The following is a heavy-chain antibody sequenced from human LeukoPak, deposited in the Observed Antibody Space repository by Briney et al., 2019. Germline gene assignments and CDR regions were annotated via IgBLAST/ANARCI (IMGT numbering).Heavy chain of an antibody. J-gene: IGHJ4*02. CDR1: GGTFSNFA. CDR3: ARGPLFYGSGVTYFDD. D-gene: IGHD3-10*01. Sequence: GASVKVSFKASGGTFSNFAISWVRQAPGQGLEWMGGIIPIFGTANYAQKFQGRVTIITGESTSTAYLELSSLISEDTAVYYCARGPLFYGSGVTYFDDWGQGTLVTVSS. V-gene: IGHV1-69*05. CDR2: IIPIFGTA.